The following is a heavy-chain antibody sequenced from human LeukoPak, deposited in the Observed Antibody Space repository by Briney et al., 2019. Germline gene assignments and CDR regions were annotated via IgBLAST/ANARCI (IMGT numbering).Heavy chain of an antibody. CDR1: GGTFSSYT. J-gene: IGHJ3*02. Sequence: SSVKVSCKASGGTFSSYTISWVRQAPGQGLEWMGRIIPILGIANYAQKFQGRVTITADKSTSTAYMELSSLRSEDTAVYYCARSGYYYGDDFDIWGQGTMVTVSS. V-gene: IGHV1-69*02. CDR2: IIPILGIA. D-gene: IGHD3-22*01. CDR3: ARSGYYYGDDFDI.